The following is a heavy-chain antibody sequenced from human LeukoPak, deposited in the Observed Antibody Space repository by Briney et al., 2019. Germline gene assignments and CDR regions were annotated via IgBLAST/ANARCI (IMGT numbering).Heavy chain of an antibody. CDR3: AREVVGALYYFDY. CDR1: GYTFSNFA. J-gene: IGHJ4*02. Sequence: GASVKVSCKASGYTFSNFALTWVRQAPGQGLEYMGWISGYNGNTNYAQKLQGRVTMTTDTSTSTTYMELRSLRSDDTAMYYCAREVVGALYYFDYWGQGTLVTVSS. CDR2: ISGYNGNT. V-gene: IGHV1-18*01. D-gene: IGHD1-26*01.